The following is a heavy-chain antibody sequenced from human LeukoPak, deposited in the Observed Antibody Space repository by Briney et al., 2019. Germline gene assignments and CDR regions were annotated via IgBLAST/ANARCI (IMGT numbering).Heavy chain of an antibody. V-gene: IGHV3-7*03. CDR1: GFTFSSYW. CDR2: IKQDGSEK. Sequence: GGSLRLSCAASGFTFSSYWMSWVRQAPGKGLEWVAKIKQDGSEKYYVDSVKGRFTISRDNAKNSLYLQMNSLRAEDTAVYYCARDVHKYYYYYGMDVWGQGTTVTVSS. J-gene: IGHJ6*02. CDR3: ARDVHKYYYYYGMDV.